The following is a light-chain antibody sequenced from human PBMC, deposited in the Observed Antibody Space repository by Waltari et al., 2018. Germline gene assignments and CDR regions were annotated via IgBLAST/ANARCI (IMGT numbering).Light chain of an antibody. V-gene: IGLV2-23*02. Sequence: QSALTQPASVSGSPGQSITISCTGSSSDVGNYKRVSWYQQHPGKAPKLMIYAVSTRPGGVSYRFSGSKSGDTASLTISGLQPEDEADYFCCSYAGSSKGVFGGGTKVTVL. CDR1: SSDVGNYKR. CDR3: CSYAGSSKGV. J-gene: IGLJ2*01. CDR2: AVS.